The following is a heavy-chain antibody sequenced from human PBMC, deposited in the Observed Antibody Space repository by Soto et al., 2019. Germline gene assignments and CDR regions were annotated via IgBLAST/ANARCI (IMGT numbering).Heavy chain of an antibody. CDR1: GFTFSSYG. Sequence: QVQLVESGGGVVQPGRSLRLSCAASGFTFSSYGMHWVRQAPGKGLEWVAVIWYDGSNKYYADSVKGRFTISRDNSKNTRYLQMNSLRAEDTAVYYCARDADYYDSSGYHYWYFDLWGRGTLVTVSS. J-gene: IGHJ2*01. V-gene: IGHV3-33*01. CDR3: ARDADYYDSSGYHYWYFDL. CDR2: IWYDGSNK. D-gene: IGHD3-22*01.